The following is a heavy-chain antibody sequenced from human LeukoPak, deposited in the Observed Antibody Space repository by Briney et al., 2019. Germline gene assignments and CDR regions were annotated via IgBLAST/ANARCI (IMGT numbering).Heavy chain of an antibody. CDR2: ISAYNGNT. V-gene: IGHV1-18*01. CDR3: ARTPHSSGPYYFDY. CDR1: GYTFTSYG. J-gene: IGHJ4*02. D-gene: IGHD3-22*01. Sequence: ASVKVSCKASGYTFTSYGISWVRQAPGQGLEWMGWISAYNGNTNYAQKLQGRVTMTTDTSTSTAYMELRSLGSDDTAVYYCARTPHSSGPYYFDYWGQGTLVTVSS.